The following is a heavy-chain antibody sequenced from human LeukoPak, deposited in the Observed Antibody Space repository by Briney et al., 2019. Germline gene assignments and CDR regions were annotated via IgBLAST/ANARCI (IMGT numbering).Heavy chain of an antibody. CDR2: INSSGRT. J-gene: IGHJ3*02. CDR1: GGSISSSSHN. Sequence: PSETLSLTCTVSGGSISSSSHNWGWIRQPPGKGLEWIGYINSSGRTNYNPSLTSLKSRISISVDRPKNQFSLNMRSVTAADTAVYYCARHRPIKGGDAFDIWGQGTMVTVSS. D-gene: IGHD3-16*01. CDR3: ARHRPIKGGDAFDI. V-gene: IGHV4-61*05.